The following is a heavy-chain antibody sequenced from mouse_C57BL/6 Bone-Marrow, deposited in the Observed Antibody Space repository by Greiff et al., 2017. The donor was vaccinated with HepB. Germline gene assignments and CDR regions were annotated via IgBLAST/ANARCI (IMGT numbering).Heavy chain of an antibody. V-gene: IGHV5-12*01. CDR1: GFTFSDYY. CDR3: ARPSFAY. J-gene: IGHJ3*01. Sequence: EVQLVESGGGLVQPGGSLKLSCAASGFTFSDYYMYWVRQTPEKRLEWVAYISNGGGSTYYPDTVKGRFTISRDNAKNTLYLQMSRLKSEDTAMYYCARPSFAYWGQGTLVTVSA. CDR2: ISNGGGST.